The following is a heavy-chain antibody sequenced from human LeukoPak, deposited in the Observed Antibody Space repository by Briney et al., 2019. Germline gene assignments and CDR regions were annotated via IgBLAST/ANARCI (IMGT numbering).Heavy chain of an antibody. D-gene: IGHD3-3*01. CDR1: GFSFSSYS. V-gene: IGHV4-39*01. J-gene: IGHJ4*02. CDR2: IYYSGNT. Sequence: PGGSLRLSCAASGFSFSSYSMKRVRQAPGKGLEWIGSIYYSGNTYYNASLKSRVTISVDTSKNQFSLKLTSVTAADTAVYYCARSVTIFGVATLGYWGQGTPVTVSS. CDR3: ARSVTIFGVATLGY.